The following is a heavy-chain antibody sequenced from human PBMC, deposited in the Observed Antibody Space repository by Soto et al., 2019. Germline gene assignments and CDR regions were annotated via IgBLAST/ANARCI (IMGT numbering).Heavy chain of an antibody. D-gene: IGHD6-13*01. V-gene: IGHV3-48*01. CDR3: ASGRYSSSSSEFDY. CDR2: ISSSSSTI. J-gene: IGHJ4*02. Sequence: EVQLVESGGGLVQPGGSLRLSCAASGFTFSSYSMNWVRQAPGEGLEWVSYISSSSSTIYYADSVKGRFTISRDNAKNSLYLQMNSLRAEDTAVYYCASGRYSSSSSEFDYWGQGTLVTVSS. CDR1: GFTFSSYS.